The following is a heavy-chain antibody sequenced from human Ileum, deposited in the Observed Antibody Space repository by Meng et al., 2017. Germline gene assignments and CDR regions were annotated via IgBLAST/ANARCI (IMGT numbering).Heavy chain of an antibody. D-gene: IGHD3-10*01. V-gene: IGHV3-64*01. CDR2: INSDGVHT. J-gene: IGHJ4*02. Sequence: GGSLRLSCAASGFTFSAYTMHWVRQAPGKGLEYVAAINSDGVHTFYTNYLKGRFTISRDDSKNTLYLQMGSLRADDTAVYYCARDFDLVRAVGLVGYWGQGTLVTVSS. CDR1: GFTFSAYT. CDR3: ARDFDLVRAVGLVGY.